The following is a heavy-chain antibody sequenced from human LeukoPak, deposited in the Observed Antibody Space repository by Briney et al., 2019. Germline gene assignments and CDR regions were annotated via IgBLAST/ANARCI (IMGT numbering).Heavy chain of an antibody. D-gene: IGHD6-13*01. Sequence: SETLSLTCTVSGVSISSYYWSWIRQPPGKGLEWIGYIYYSGSTNYNPSLKSRVTISVDTSKNQFSLKLSSVTAADTAVYYCARYFGSSWFSSDYYYYGMDVWGQGTTVTVSS. CDR3: ARYFGSSWFSSDYYYYGMDV. V-gene: IGHV4-59*01. J-gene: IGHJ6*02. CDR2: IYYSGST. CDR1: GVSISSYY.